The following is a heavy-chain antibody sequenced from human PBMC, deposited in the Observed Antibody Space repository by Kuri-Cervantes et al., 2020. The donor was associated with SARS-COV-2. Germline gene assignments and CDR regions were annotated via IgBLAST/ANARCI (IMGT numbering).Heavy chain of an antibody. J-gene: IGHJ4*02. CDR3: ARHCIAAAGTPFDY. Sequence: SETLSLTCSVSRGSINSHGSITSNFWTWIRQPPGRGLEWIGDVHSSGSTNYNPSLESRVTISTDTSKNQFSLRLDSVTAADTAVYFCARHCIAAAGTPFDYWGQGTLVTVSS. V-gene: IGHV4-61*08. D-gene: IGHD6-13*01. CDR2: VHSSGST. CDR1: RGSINSHGSITSNF.